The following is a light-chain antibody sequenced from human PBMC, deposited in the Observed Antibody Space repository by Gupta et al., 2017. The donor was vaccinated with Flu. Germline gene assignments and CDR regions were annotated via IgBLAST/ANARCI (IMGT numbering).Light chain of an antibody. CDR2: KAS. J-gene: IGKJ1*01. V-gene: IGKV1-5*03. CDR1: QSISSW. CDR3: QHDNSFSGA. Sequence: DIQMTQSPSTLSASVGDRVTITCRASQSISSWLAWYQQKPGKAPKLLIYKASSVESGVPSRFSGSGSGTEFTLTISSLQPDDFATYYCQHDNSFSGAFGQGTKVEIK.